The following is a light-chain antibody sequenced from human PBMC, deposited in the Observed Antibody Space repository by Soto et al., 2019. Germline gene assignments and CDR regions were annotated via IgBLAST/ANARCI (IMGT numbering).Light chain of an antibody. CDR3: SSYTSSSTLV. J-gene: IGLJ1*01. CDR1: SSDVGGYNY. V-gene: IGLV2-14*01. CDR2: DVS. Sequence: QSVLTQPASVSGSPGQSITISCTGTSSDVGGYNYVSWYQQHPGKAPKLMIYDVSNRPSGVSNRFSGSKSGNTASLTISWLQAEDEADYYCSSYTSSSTLVFGTGTNVTVL.